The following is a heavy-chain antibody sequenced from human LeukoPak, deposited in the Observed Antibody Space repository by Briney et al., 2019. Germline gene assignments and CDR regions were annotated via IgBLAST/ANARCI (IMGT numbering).Heavy chain of an antibody. D-gene: IGHD3-3*01. CDR2: ISAYNGNT. V-gene: IGHV1-18*01. CDR1: GYTFTSYG. Sequence: ASVKVSCKASGYTFTSYGISWVRQAPGQGLEWMGWISAYNGNTNYAQKLQGRVTMTTDTPTSTAYMELRSLRSDDTAVYYCARDRDDFWSGLKGGDYWGQGTLVTVSS. J-gene: IGHJ4*02. CDR3: ARDRDDFWSGLKGGDY.